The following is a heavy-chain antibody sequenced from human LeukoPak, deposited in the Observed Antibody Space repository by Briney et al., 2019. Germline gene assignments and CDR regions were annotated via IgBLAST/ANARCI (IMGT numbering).Heavy chain of an antibody. D-gene: IGHD5-24*01. CDR2: INPNSGGT. Sequence: ASVKVSCKASGYTFNGHYMHWVRQAPGQGLEWMGWINPNSGGTNYAQNFQGRVTLTRDTSTSTVYMELSSLRSEDTAIYYCARIRDGYNDAYDIWGQGTVVTVPS. V-gene: IGHV1-2*02. CDR3: ARIRDGYNDAYDI. CDR1: GYTFNGHY. J-gene: IGHJ3*02.